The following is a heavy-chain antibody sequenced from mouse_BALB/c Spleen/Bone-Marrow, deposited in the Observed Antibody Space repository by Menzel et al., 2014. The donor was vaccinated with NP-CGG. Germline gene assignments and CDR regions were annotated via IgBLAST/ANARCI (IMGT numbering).Heavy chain of an antibody. CDR3: ARNRLGTYFDY. Sequence: VQLQQSGAELVKLGASVKLSCTASGLNIKDTYMHWVMQRLEQGLEWIGRVDPANGNTKYDPKFQGKATITADTYSNAAYLQLSSLTSEDAAVYYCARNRLGTYFDYWGQGTTLTVSS. V-gene: IGHV14-3*02. J-gene: IGHJ2*01. D-gene: IGHD3-2*02. CDR2: VDPANGNT. CDR1: GLNIKDTY.